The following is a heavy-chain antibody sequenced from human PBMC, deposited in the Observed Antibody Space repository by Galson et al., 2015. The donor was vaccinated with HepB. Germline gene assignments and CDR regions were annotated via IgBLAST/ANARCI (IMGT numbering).Heavy chain of an antibody. CDR1: GYTLTELS. D-gene: IGHD1-20*01. Sequence: SVKVSCKVSGYTLTELSMHWVRQAPGKGLEWMGGFDPEDGETIYAQKFQGRVTMTEDTSTDTAYMELSSLRSEDTAVYYCATGLNWPYYFDYWGQGTLVTVSS. V-gene: IGHV1-24*01. J-gene: IGHJ4*02. CDR3: ATGLNWPYYFDY. CDR2: FDPEDGET.